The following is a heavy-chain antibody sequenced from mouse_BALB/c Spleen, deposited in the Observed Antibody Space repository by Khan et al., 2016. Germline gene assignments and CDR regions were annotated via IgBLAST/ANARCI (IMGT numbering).Heavy chain of an antibody. J-gene: IGHJ2*01. Sequence: EVKLEESGGGLVQPGGSRKLSCAASGFTFSSFGMHWVRQAPEKGLEWVAFISSGSSAIYYADTVKGRFTISRDNPKNTLFLQMTSLRSEDTAMYYCERRDYWGQGTTLTVSS. CDR1: GFTFSSFG. CDR3: ERRDY. V-gene: IGHV5-17*02. CDR2: ISSGSSAI.